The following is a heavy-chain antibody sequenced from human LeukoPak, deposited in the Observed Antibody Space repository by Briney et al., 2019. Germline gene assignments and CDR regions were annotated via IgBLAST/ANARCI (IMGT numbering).Heavy chain of an antibody. CDR1: GFTFSSYG. V-gene: IGHV3-30*18. CDR3: AKGFAYYYDSSGYQIDY. J-gene: IGHJ4*02. Sequence: GRSLGLSCAASGFTFSSYGMHWVRQAPGKGLEWVAVISYDGSNKYYADSVEGRFTISRDNSKNTLYLQMNSLRAEDTAVYYCAKGFAYYYDSSGYQIDYWGQGTLVTVSS. CDR2: ISYDGSNK. D-gene: IGHD3-22*01.